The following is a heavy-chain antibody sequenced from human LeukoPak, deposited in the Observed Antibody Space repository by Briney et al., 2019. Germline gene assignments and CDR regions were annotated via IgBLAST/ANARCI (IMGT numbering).Heavy chain of an antibody. CDR3: ASNLERYVVVVPAFPMDV. CDR2: IIPIFGTA. D-gene: IGHD2-2*01. J-gene: IGHJ6*02. CDR1: GGTFSSYA. V-gene: IGHV1-69*01. Sequence: ASVKVSCKASGGTFSSYAISWVRQAPGQGLEWMGGIIPIFGTANHAQKFQGRVTITADESTSTAYMELSSLRSEDTAVYYCASNLERYVVVVPAFPMDVWGQGTTVTVSS.